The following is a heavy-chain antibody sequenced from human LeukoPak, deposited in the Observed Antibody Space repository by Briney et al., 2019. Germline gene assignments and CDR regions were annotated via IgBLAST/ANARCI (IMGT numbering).Heavy chain of an antibody. CDR1: GYTFTNFG. CDR2: INAHDGKR. D-gene: IGHD3-22*01. V-gene: IGHV1-18*01. CDR3: ARDSMVVVTIHDAFEI. Sequence: ASVKVSCKASGYTFTNFGISWVRQAPGQGLEWMGWINAHDGKRNYALKHEDRVIMTTDTSTNTVYMELRGLRSDDTAVYYCARDSMVVVTIHDAFEIWGQGTRVTVSS. J-gene: IGHJ3*02.